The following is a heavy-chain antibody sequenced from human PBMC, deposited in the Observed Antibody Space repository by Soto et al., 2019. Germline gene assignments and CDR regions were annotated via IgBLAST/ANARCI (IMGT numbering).Heavy chain of an antibody. CDR2: ISGSGGST. Sequence: GSLRLSCAASGFTFSSYAMSWVRQAPGKGLEWVSAISGSGGSTYYADSVKGRFTISRDNSKNTLYLQMNSLRAEDTAVYYCAKLRDCDGATCYASPSGFDYALDEWGQGTTVTV. CDR3: AKLRDCDGATCYASPSGFDYALDE. J-gene: IGHJ6*02. CDR1: GFTFSSYA. D-gene: IGHD2-2*01. V-gene: IGHV3-23*01.